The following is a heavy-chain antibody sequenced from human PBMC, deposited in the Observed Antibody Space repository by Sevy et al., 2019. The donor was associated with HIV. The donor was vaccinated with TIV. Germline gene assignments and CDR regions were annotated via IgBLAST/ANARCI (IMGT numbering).Heavy chain of an antibody. CDR2: IRNKADSYTT. CDR1: GFTFSDHY. CDR3: ATHAGIAAAGRVFDY. V-gene: IGHV3-72*01. D-gene: IGHD6-13*01. Sequence: GGSLRLSCAASGFTFSDHYMEWVRQAPGKGLEWVGRIRNKADSYTTEYAASVKGRLTISSDDSKNSLYLLMNSLKTEDTAVYHCATHAGIAAAGRVFDYWGQGTLVTVSS. J-gene: IGHJ4*02.